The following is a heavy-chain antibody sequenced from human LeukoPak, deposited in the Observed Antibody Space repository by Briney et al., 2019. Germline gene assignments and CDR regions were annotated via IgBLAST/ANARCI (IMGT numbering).Heavy chain of an antibody. J-gene: IGHJ6*02. Sequence: GGSLRLSRAASGFTFSSYSMNWVRQAPGKGLEWVSSISGSGSDIHYADSVKGRFTISRDNAKNSLYLQMNSLRAEDTAVYYCARGHYGMDVWGQGTTVTVSS. CDR2: ISGSGSDI. V-gene: IGHV3-21*01. CDR3: ARGHYGMDV. CDR1: GFTFSSYS.